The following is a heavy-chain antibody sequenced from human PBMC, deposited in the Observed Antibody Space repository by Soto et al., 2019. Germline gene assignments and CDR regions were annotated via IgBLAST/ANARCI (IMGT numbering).Heavy chain of an antibody. CDR3: AREFSHGWFDP. V-gene: IGHV3-53*04. CDR1: GFTVSSNY. Sequence: EVQLVESGGGLVQPGGSLRLSCAASGFTVSSNYMSWVRQAPGKGLEWVSVIYSGGSTYYADSVKGRFTISRHNSKNTLYLQMNSLRAEDTAVSYCAREFSHGWFDPWGQGTLVTVSS. CDR2: IYSGGST. J-gene: IGHJ5*02.